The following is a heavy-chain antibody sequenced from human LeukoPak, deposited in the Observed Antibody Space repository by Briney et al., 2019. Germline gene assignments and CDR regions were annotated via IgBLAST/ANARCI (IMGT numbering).Heavy chain of an antibody. CDR2: IYYSGST. CDR3: ARDQGDRAFDI. CDR1: GGSFSSSSYY. Sequence: PSETLSLTCTVSGGSFSSSSYYWGWIRQPPGKGLEWIGSIYYSGSTYYNPSLKSRVTISVDTSKNQFSLKLSSVTAADTAVYYCARDQGDRAFDIWGQGTMVTVSS. J-gene: IGHJ3*02. D-gene: IGHD3-16*01. V-gene: IGHV4-39*07.